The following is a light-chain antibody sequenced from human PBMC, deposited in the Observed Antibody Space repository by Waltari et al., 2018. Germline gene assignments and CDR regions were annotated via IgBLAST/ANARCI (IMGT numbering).Light chain of an antibody. J-gene: IGLJ2*01. V-gene: IGLV3-25*03. CDR2: KDS. Sequence: SYELTQPPSVSVSPGQTARITCSGDALPKHYAYWFQQKPGQAPVLVICKDSERPSGIPERFSGSSSGTTVTLTISGGQAEDEADYYCQSTDSSGSYRVFGGGTKLTVL. CDR3: QSTDSSGSYRV. CDR1: ALPKHY.